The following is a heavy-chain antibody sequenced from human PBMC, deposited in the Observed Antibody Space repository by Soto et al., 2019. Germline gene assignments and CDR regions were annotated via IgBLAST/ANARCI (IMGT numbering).Heavy chain of an antibody. V-gene: IGHV4-39*07. D-gene: IGHD4-4*01. CDR3: ARQHDYSNYYFDY. J-gene: IGHJ4*02. CDR1: GGSISSSSYY. Sequence: SETLSLTCTVSGGSISSSSYYWGWIRQPPGKGLEGIGSIYYSGSTYYNPSLKSRVTISVDTSKNQFSLKLSSVTAADTAVYYCARQHDYSNYYFDYWGQGTLVTVSS. CDR2: IYYSGST.